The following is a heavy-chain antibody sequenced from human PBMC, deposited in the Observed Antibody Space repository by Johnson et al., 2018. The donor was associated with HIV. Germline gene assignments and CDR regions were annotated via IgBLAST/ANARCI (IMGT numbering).Heavy chain of an antibody. CDR2: ISSDGITK. V-gene: IGHV3-30-3*01. CDR3: ARVSSIAALWDAFDI. CDR1: GFTFNYYN. J-gene: IGHJ3*02. Sequence: QVQLVESGGGVVQPGRSLRLSCAASGFTFNYYNIHWVRQAPGKGLEWVAMISSDGITKHYADSVKGRFTISRDNSKNTLYLQMNSLRAEDTAMYYCARVSSIAALWDAFDIWGQGTMVTVSS. D-gene: IGHD6-6*01.